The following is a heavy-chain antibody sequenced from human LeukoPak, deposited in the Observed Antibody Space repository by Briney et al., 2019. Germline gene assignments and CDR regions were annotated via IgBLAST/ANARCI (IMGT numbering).Heavy chain of an antibody. V-gene: IGHV4-34*01. Sequence: PSETLSLTCAVYGGSFSGYYWSWIRQPPGKGLEWIGEINHSGSTNYNPSLKSRVTISVDTSKNQFSLKLSSVTAEDTAVYYCARDAWIQLWSSPDYWGQGTLVTVSS. D-gene: IGHD5-18*01. CDR2: INHSGST. CDR3: ARDAWIQLWSSPDY. J-gene: IGHJ4*02. CDR1: GGSFSGYY.